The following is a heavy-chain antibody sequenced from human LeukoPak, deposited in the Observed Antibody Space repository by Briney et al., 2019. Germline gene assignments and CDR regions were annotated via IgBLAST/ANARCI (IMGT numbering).Heavy chain of an antibody. V-gene: IGHV4-39*01. CDR1: GGSISSSSYY. D-gene: IGHD3-10*01. J-gene: IGHJ4*02. Sequence: PSETLSLTCTVSGGSISSSSYYWGWIRQPPGKGLEWIGSIYYSGSTYYNPSLKRRVTISVDTSKNQFSLKLSSVTAADTAVYYCARLSRGYYGSGNHFDYWGQGTLVTVSS. CDR3: ARLSRGYYGSGNHFDY. CDR2: IYYSGST.